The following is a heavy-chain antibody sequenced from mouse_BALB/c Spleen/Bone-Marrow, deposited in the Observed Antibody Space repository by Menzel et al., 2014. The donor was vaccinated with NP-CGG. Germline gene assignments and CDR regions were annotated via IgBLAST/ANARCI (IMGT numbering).Heavy chain of an antibody. J-gene: IGHJ1*01. V-gene: IGHV14-3*02. CDR2: IDPAIFT. CDR1: GFNIKDTY. CDR3: ASYRYGWYFDV. Sequence: EVQLVESGAELVKPGASVKLSCTASGFNIKDTYLHWVKQRPEQGLDWIGRIDPAIFTKYDPKFQGKATITADTSSNTAYLHLSSLTSEDTAVYYCASYRYGWYFDVWGAGTTVTVS. D-gene: IGHD2-14*01.